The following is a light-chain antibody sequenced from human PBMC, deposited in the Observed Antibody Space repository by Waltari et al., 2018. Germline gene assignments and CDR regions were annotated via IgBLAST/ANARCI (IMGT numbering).Light chain of an antibody. J-gene: IGLJ3*02. CDR3: SSYAGSKFWV. CDR1: STAVGGYNY. V-gene: IGLV2-8*01. Sequence: SALTQPPSASGSPGQSVTISCTGTSTAVGGYNYVSWFQQHPANPPKSILSWSQQRPGKAPKVMIYEFSKRPSGVPDRFSGSKSGNTASLIVSGLQAEDEADYYCSSYAGSKFWVFGGGTKLTVL. CDR2: EFS.